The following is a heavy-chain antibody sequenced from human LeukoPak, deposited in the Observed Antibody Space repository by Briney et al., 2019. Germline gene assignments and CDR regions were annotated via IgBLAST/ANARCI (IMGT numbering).Heavy chain of an antibody. V-gene: IGHV3-11*04. D-gene: IGHD5-24*01. J-gene: IGHJ6*03. Sequence: GGSLRLSCAVSGFTFSDYYMSWIRQAPGKGLEWVSYISSSGSTIYYADSVKGRFTISRDNAKNSLYLQMNSLRAEDTAVYYCARGKGSGYNPRGFYYYMDVWGKETTVTVSS. CDR1: GFTFSDYY. CDR3: ARGKGSGYNPRGFYYYMDV. CDR2: ISSSGSTI.